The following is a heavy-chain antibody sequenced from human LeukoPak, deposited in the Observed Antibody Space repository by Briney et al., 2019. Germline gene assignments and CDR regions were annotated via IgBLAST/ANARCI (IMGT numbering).Heavy chain of an antibody. V-gene: IGHV3-7*01. CDR1: GGSFSGYY. Sequence: PSETLSLTCAVYGGSFSGYYWSWIRQPPGKGLEWVANIKQDGSEKYYVDSVKGRFTISRDNAKNSLYLQMNSLRAEDTAVYYCARNDYSNYGYYYYYYMDVWGKGTTVTVSS. J-gene: IGHJ6*03. CDR2: IKQDGSEK. D-gene: IGHD4-11*01. CDR3: ARNDYSNYGYYYYYYMDV.